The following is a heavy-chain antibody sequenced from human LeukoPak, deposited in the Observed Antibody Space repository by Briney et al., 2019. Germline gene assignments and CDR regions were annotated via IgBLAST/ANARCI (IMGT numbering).Heavy chain of an antibody. CDR1: GGSISSYY. D-gene: IGHD2-2*02. J-gene: IGHJ4*02. CDR3: ARHDTYTGELDY. Sequence: PSETLSLTCTVSGGSISSYYWSWIRQPPGKGLEWIGYIYYSGSTNYNPSLKSRVTISVDTSKNQFSLKLSSVTAADTAVYYCARHDTYTGELDYWGQGTLVTVSS. CDR2: IYYSGST. V-gene: IGHV4-59*08.